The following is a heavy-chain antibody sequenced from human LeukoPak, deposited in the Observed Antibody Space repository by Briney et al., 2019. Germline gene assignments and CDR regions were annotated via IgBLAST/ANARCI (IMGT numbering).Heavy chain of an antibody. D-gene: IGHD6-13*01. V-gene: IGHV4-59*01. Sequence: SETLSLTCTVSGGSISNNYWSWIRRPPGKGLEWIGFIYYSGSTNYNPSLKSRVTISVDTSKNQFSLQLTSVAAADTSVYYCARGGIASSWFFDYWGQGTLVTVSS. CDR3: ARGGIASSWFFDY. CDR1: GGSISNNY. CDR2: IYYSGST. J-gene: IGHJ4*02.